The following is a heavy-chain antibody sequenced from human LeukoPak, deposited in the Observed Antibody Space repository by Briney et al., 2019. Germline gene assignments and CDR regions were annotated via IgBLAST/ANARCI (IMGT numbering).Heavy chain of an antibody. Sequence: PGGSLRLSCAASGFTFSSYWMHWVRQAPGKGLVWVPRINSDGSSTSYADSVKGRFTISRDNAKNTLYLQMNSLRAEDTAVYYCARDVVGATLDYWGQGTLVTVSS. CDR3: ARDVVGATLDY. D-gene: IGHD1-26*01. CDR2: INSDGSST. J-gene: IGHJ4*02. CDR1: GFTFSSYW. V-gene: IGHV3-74*01.